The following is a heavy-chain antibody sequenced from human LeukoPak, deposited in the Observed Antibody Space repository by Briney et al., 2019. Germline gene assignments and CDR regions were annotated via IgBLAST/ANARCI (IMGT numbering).Heavy chain of an antibody. CDR3: ARDSDPPHRPYNH. V-gene: IGHV1-2*02. Sequence: ASVKVSCKASGYTFTGYYMHWVRQAPGQGLEWMGWINPNSGGTNYAQKFQGRVTMTRDTSISTAYMELSRLRSDDTAVYYCARDSDPPHRPYNHWGQGTLVTVSS. CDR2: INPNSGGT. D-gene: IGHD3-10*01. J-gene: IGHJ5*02. CDR1: GYTFTGYY.